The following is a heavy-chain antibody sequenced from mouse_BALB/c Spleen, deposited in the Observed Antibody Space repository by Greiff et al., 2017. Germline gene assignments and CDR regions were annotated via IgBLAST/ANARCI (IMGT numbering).Heavy chain of an antibody. J-gene: IGHJ2*01. CDR3: ARWGLGSYGRERYFDY. Sequence: EVKLMESGPELVKPGASVKMSCKASGYTFTSYVMHWVKQKPGQGLEWIGYINPYNDGTKYNEKFKGKATLTSDKSSSTAYMELSSLTSEDSAVYYCARWGLGSYGRERYFDYWGQGTTLTVSS. V-gene: IGHV1-14*01. CDR1: GYTFTSYV. CDR2: INPYNDGT. D-gene: IGHD1-1*02.